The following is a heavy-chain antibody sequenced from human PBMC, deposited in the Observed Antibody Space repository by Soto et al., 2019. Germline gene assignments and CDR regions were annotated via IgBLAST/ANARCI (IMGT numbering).Heavy chain of an antibody. CDR1: GGTFSSYA. Sequence: QVQLVQSGAEVKKPGSSVKVSCKASGGTFSSYAISWVRQAPGQGLEWMGGIIPIFGTANYAQKFQGRVTITADESTSTACMELSSLGSEDTAVDYCARGIVGARGYYYYGMDVWGQGTTVTVSS. J-gene: IGHJ6*02. CDR3: ARGIVGARGYYYYGMDV. CDR2: IIPIFGTA. V-gene: IGHV1-69*01. D-gene: IGHD1-26*01.